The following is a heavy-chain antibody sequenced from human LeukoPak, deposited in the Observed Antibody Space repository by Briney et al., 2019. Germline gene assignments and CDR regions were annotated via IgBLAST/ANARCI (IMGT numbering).Heavy chain of an antibody. CDR2: IYHSGST. D-gene: IGHD3-16*01. J-gene: IGHJ4*02. V-gene: IGHV4-38-2*02. CDR3: ARLMITAHVAYFDY. Sequence: SETLSLTCTVSGYSISSGYYWGWIRQPPGKGLEWIGSIYHSGSTYYNPSLKSRVTISVDTSKNQFSLKLSSVTAADTAVYYCARLMITAHVAYFDYWGQGTLVTVSS. CDR1: GYSISSGYY.